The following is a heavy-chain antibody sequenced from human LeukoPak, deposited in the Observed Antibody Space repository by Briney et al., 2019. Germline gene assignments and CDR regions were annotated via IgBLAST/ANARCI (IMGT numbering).Heavy chain of an antibody. J-gene: IGHJ4*02. CDR3: VRDLREADH. V-gene: IGHV3-74*01. CDR1: GFTFSAYC. CDR2: ICPDGSVV. Sequence: GGSLRLSCVASGFTFSAYCMHWVRQGPEKGLEWVSRICPDGSVVNHADSVRGRFTTSRDDAKNTVFLQMNSLRVDDTAVYYCVRDLREADHWGLGTLVTVSS. D-gene: IGHD3-10*01.